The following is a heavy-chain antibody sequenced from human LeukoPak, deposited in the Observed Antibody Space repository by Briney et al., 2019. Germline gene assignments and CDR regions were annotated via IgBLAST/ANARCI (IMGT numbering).Heavy chain of an antibody. J-gene: IGHJ4*02. V-gene: IGHV3-11*06. Sequence: KPGGSLRLSCAASGFRFSDYYMSWIRQAPGKGLEWVSYISSGSSYTNYADSVKGRFTISRDNSKNTLYLQMNSLRAEDTAVYYCATGHSSVGELRGYLDYWGQGTLVTVSS. CDR3: ATGHSSVGELRGYLDY. CDR1: GFRFSDYY. D-gene: IGHD1-26*01. CDR2: ISSGSSYT.